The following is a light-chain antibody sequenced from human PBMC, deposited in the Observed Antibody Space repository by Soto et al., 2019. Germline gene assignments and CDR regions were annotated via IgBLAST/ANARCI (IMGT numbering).Light chain of an antibody. V-gene: IGKV3-11*01. Sequence: EIVLTQSPATLSLSPGERATLSCRASQSVSSYLAWYQQKPGQAPRLLIYDASNRATGIPDRFSGSGSGTDFTLTISSLEPEDFAAYYCQQRSNWPRTFGQGTKVDI. J-gene: IGKJ1*01. CDR2: DAS. CDR3: QQRSNWPRT. CDR1: QSVSSY.